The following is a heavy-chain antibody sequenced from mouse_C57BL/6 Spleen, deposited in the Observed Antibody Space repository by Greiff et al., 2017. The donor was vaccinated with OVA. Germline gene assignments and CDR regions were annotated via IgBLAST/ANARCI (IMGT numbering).Heavy chain of an antibody. V-gene: IGHV8-12*01. Sequence: QVTLKESGPGILQSSQTLSLTCSFSGFSLSTSGMGVSWIRQPSGKGLEWLAHIYWDDDKRYNPSLKSRLTISKDTSRNQVFLKITSVDTADTATYYCARSHGSWYFDVWGTGTTVTVSS. J-gene: IGHJ1*03. D-gene: IGHD1-1*01. CDR3: ARSHGSWYFDV. CDR1: GFSLSTSGMG. CDR2: IYWDDDK.